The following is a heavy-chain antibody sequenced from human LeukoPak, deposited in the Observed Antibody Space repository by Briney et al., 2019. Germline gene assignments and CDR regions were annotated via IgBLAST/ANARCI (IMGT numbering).Heavy chain of an antibody. CDR1: GFTFSSYW. V-gene: IGHV3-74*01. D-gene: IGHD5-18*01. Sequence: GGSPRLSCAASGFTFSSYWMHWVRQAPGKGLVWVSRINSDGSSTSYADSVKGRFTISRDNAKNTLYLQMNSLRAEDTAVYYCARTRRGYSYGYNYWGQGTLVTVSS. CDR3: ARTRRGYSYGYNY. J-gene: IGHJ4*02. CDR2: INSDGSST.